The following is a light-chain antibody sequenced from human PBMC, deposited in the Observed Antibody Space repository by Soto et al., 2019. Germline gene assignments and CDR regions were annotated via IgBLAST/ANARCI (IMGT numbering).Light chain of an antibody. Sequence: QSVLTQPASVSGSPGQSITISCTGTSSDVGGYNYVSWYQQHPVKAPKLMIYDVSNRPSGVSNRFSGSKSGNTASLTISGLQAEDEADYYCSSYTSSSTYVVFGGGTKLTV. CDR2: DVS. J-gene: IGLJ2*01. V-gene: IGLV2-14*01. CDR1: SSDVGGYNY. CDR3: SSYTSSSTYVV.